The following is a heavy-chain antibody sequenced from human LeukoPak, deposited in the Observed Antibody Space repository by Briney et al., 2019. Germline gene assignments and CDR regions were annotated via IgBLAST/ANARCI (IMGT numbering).Heavy chain of an antibody. D-gene: IGHD5-24*01. CDR2: IYYSETT. J-gene: IGHJ4*02. Sequence: KASETLSLTCTVSGGSISSYYWSWIRQPPGKGLEWIGYIYYSETTNYNPSLKSRVTISVDTFKNQFSLNLNSVTAADTAIYYCARGGLGYNYFDYWGQGTLVTVSS. CDR1: GGSISSYY. CDR3: ARGGLGYNYFDY. V-gene: IGHV4-59*01.